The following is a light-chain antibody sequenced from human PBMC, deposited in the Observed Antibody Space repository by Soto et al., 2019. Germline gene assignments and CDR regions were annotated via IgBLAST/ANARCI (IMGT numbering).Light chain of an antibody. Sequence: DIQMTQSPSSLSASVGDRVTITCRASQGISNHLAWYQQKPGKVPKLLIYAASTLQSGVPSRFSASGSGTDFTLTISSLQPEDVATYYCQKYNSAPRTFGQGTKVEIK. CDR2: AAS. CDR3: QKYNSAPRT. CDR1: QGISNH. J-gene: IGKJ1*01. V-gene: IGKV1-27*01.